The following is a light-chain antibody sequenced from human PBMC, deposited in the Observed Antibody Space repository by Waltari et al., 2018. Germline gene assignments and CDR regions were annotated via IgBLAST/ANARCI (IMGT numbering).Light chain of an antibody. J-gene: IGKJ3*01. CDR3: QQANSFPIT. V-gene: IGKV1-12*01. CDR1: QDIRNW. CDR2: ATS. Sequence: CRASQDIRNWLAWYQQKPGKAPNLLIYATSSLQTGVPSRCSGSGSGTEFTLTISSLQPEDFATYYCQQANSFPITFGPGTKVDIK.